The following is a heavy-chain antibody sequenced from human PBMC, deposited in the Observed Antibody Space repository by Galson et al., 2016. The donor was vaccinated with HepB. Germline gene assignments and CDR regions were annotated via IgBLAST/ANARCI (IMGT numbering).Heavy chain of an antibody. Sequence: SVKVSCKASGGTFNSYGISWVRQAPGQGLEWVGGILPLFRTSNYAPKFQGRVTIMADESTSTAYMEMSRLGSEDTAVYYCARAHAAAVVSYRFDSWGQGTLVTVSS. D-gene: IGHD6-13*01. CDR3: ARAHAAAVVSYRFDS. J-gene: IGHJ4*02. CDR1: GGTFNSYG. CDR2: ILPLFRTS. V-gene: IGHV1-69*13.